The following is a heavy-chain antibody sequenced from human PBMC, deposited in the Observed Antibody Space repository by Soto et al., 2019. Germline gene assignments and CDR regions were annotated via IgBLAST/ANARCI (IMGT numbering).Heavy chain of an antibody. V-gene: IGHV4-34*01. J-gene: IGHJ4*02. Sequence: SETLSLTCAVSGGSFSGYYWSWIRQPPGKGLEWIGEINHSGSTNYNPSLKSRVTISVDTSKNQFSLKLSSVTAADTAVYYCARGRRFGESFDYWGQGTLVTVSS. CDR3: ARGRRFGESFDY. CDR2: INHSGST. D-gene: IGHD3-10*01. CDR1: GGSFSGYY.